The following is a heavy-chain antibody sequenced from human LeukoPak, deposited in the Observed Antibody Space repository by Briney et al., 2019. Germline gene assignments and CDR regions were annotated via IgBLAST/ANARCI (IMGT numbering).Heavy chain of an antibody. CDR2: ISSDGSNK. J-gene: IGHJ4*02. D-gene: IGHD1-1*01. CDR1: GFTFSSYA. CDR3: ARGTLLPGTSH. V-gene: IGHV3-30-3*01. Sequence: GGSLRLSCAASGFTFSSYAMRWVRQAPGKGLEWVAVISSDGSNKYYADSVKGRFTISRDNSKNTLYLQMNSLRAEDTAVYYCARGTLLPGTSHWGQGTLVTVSS.